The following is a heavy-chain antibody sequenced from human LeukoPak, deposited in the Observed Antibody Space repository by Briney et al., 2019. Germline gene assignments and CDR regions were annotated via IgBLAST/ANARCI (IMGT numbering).Heavy chain of an antibody. CDR3: ARRQSSWYFDY. CDR2: IYYSGST. J-gene: IGHJ4*02. D-gene: IGHD6-13*01. Sequence: SETLSLTCTVSGGSINIYHWSWTRQPPGKGLEWNGYIYYSGSTSYNPPLKSRVTISVDTSKNQFSLKLSSVIAADTAVYYCARRQSSWYFDYWGQGTLVTVSS. V-gene: IGHV4-59*08. CDR1: GGSINIYH.